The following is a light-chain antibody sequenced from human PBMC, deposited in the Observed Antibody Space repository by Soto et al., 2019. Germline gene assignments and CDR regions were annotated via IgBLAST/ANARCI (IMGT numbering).Light chain of an antibody. CDR3: SSFAGNNNLV. V-gene: IGLV2-8*01. J-gene: IGLJ2*01. CDR1: SSDVGVYNY. Sequence: QSVLTQPPSASGSPGQSVTISCTGTSSDVGVYNYVSWYQQHPGKAPKLMISEVSKRPSGVPDRCSGSKSGNTASLTVSGLQAEDEADYYCSSFAGNNNLVFGGGTKVTVL. CDR2: EVS.